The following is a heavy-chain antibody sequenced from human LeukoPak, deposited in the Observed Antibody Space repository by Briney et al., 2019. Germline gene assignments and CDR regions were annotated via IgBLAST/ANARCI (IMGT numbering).Heavy chain of an antibody. Sequence: SETLSLTCAVYGGSFSGYYWSWIRQPPGKGLEWIGEINHSGSTNYNPSLKSRVTISVDTSKNQFSLKLSSVTAADTAVYYCARGALVTMVRGVTPSFDYWGQGTLVTVSS. CDR1: GGSFSGYY. CDR2: INHSGST. J-gene: IGHJ4*02. CDR3: ARGALVTMVRGVTPSFDY. D-gene: IGHD3-10*01. V-gene: IGHV4-34*01.